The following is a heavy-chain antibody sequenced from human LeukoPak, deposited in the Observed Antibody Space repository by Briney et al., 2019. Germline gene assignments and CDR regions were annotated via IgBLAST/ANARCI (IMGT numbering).Heavy chain of an antibody. CDR3: ARVKFDFWTGIRYYFDL. J-gene: IGHJ4*02. CDR1: GFTVSGTH. D-gene: IGHD3/OR15-3a*01. V-gene: IGHV3-53*01. Sequence: GGSLRLSCAASGFTVSGTHMSWLRQTPGKGPEWVSVIYREGSKYYAKSVKGRFTISRDDSTNNVYLQMNSLRADDTAVYYCARVKFDFWTGIRYYFDLWGQGTLVTVSS. CDR2: IYREGSK.